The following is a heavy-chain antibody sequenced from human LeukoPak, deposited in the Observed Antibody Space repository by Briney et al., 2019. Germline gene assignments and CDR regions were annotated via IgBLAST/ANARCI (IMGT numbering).Heavy chain of an antibody. Sequence: GASVKVSCKASGGTFSSYAISWVRQAPGQGLEWMGGIIPIFGTANYAQKFQGRVTITADESTSTAYMELSSLRSEDTAVYYRARWYYYDSSGYKAFDYWGQGTLVTVSS. J-gene: IGHJ4*02. CDR3: ARWYYYDSSGYKAFDY. D-gene: IGHD3-22*01. V-gene: IGHV1-69*13. CDR1: GGTFSSYA. CDR2: IIPIFGTA.